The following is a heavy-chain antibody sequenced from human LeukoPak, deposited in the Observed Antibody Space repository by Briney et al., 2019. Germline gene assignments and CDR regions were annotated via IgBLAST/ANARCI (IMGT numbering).Heavy chain of an antibody. CDR1: GYTFTSYG. V-gene: IGHV1-18*01. CDR3: ARAHEGIGYCSGGSCGSNWFDP. D-gene: IGHD2-15*01. J-gene: IGHJ5*02. CDR2: ISAYNGNT. Sequence: ASVTVSCKASGYTFTSYGMSWVRQAPGQGLEWMGWISAYNGNTNYAQKLQGRVTMTTDTSTSTAYMELRSLRSDDTAVYYCARAHEGIGYCSGGSCGSNWFDPWGQGTLVTVSS.